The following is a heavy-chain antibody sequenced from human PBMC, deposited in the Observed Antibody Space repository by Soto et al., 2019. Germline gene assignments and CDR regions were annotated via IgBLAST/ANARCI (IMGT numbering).Heavy chain of an antibody. Sequence: SVKVSCKASGGTFSSYAISWVRQAPGQGLEWMGGIIPIFGTANYAQKFQGRVTITADESTSTAYMELSSLRSEDTAVYYCARDLAPGIAARSPIYFYYWGKGTLVTV. V-gene: IGHV1-69*13. CDR1: GGTFSSYA. CDR3: ARDLAPGIAARSPIYFYY. D-gene: IGHD6-6*01. J-gene: IGHJ4*02. CDR2: IIPIFGTA.